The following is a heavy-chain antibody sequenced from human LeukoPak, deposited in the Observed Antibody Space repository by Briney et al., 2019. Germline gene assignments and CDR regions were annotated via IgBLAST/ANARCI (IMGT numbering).Heavy chain of an antibody. CDR3: ARGDSSSWYGAFDI. V-gene: IGHV3-30-3*01. CDR1: GFTFSSYA. CDR2: ISYDGSNK. D-gene: IGHD6-13*01. J-gene: IGHJ3*02. Sequence: PGGSLRLSCAASGFTFSSYAMHWVRQAPGKGLEWVAVISYDGSNKYYADSVKGRFTISRDNSKNTLYLQMNSLRAEDTAVYYCARGDSSSWYGAFDIWGQGTMVTVSS.